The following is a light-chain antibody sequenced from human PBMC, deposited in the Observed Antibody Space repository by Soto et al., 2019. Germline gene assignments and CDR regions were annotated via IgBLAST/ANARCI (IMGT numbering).Light chain of an antibody. CDR3: QQYDKWPGT. Sequence: DIVMTQSPATLSVSPGDSATLSCRASQSISSNLAWFQQKPGQAPRLLIYGASARATGIPARFSGSGSGTEFTVTISSLQSEDSAVYYCQQYDKWPGTFGQGTKVDIK. CDR1: QSISSN. J-gene: IGKJ1*01. V-gene: IGKV3-15*01. CDR2: GAS.